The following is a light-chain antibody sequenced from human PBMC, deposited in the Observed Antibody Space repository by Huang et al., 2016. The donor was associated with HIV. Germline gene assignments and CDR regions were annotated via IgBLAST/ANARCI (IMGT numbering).Light chain of an antibody. CDR1: QDIANS. CDR3: HQYYTSPRVT. V-gene: IGKV1-39*01. Sequence: DVRLTQSPSSLSASVGDRVPITCRASQDIANSLSWYQQKPGRAPKLLIYSASTLQSAGPSRFSGSGSGTDFALTITNRQPEDFATYSWHQYYTSPRVTFGPGTKVAI. J-gene: IGKJ3*01. CDR2: SAS.